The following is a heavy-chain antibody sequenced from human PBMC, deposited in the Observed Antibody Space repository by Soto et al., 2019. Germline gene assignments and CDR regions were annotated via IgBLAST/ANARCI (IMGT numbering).Heavy chain of an antibody. D-gene: IGHD2-2*01. V-gene: IGHV4-31*03. CDR2: IYYSGST. CDR3: ARDVRVVPSIYYFDY. J-gene: IGHJ4*02. Sequence: PSETLSLTCTVSGGSISSGGYYWSWIRQHPGKGLEWIGYIYYSGSTYYNPSLKSRVTISVDTSKNQFSLKLSSVTAADTAVYYCARDVRVVPSIYYFDYWGQGTLVTVSS. CDR1: GGSISSGGYY.